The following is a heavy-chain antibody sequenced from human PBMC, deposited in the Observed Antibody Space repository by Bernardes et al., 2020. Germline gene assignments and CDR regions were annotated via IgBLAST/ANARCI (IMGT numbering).Heavy chain of an antibody. J-gene: IGHJ5*01. Sequence: VGSLRLSCAASGFAFRGAVLHWVRQAPGKGLEWVGRIRSKTSNYATEYASSVKGRFTISRDDSKNMAYLQMNNLTIEDTAVYYCAKVPAASYNWFDSWGQGTLVTVSS. CDR2: IRSKTSNYAT. CDR3: AKVPAASYNWFDS. CDR1: GFAFRGAV. V-gene: IGHV3-73*01. D-gene: IGHD2-2*01.